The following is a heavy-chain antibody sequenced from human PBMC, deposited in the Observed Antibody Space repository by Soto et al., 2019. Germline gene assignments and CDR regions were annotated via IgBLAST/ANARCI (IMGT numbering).Heavy chain of an antibody. CDR3: ARGVRGCTNGVCYNAYYYYYMDA. D-gene: IGHD2-8*01. V-gene: IGHV3-7*01. CDR1: RFTFCSSL. Sequence: GWSLRLACASCRFTFCSSLITWLRKNPGKGLEWVANIKQDGSEKYYVDSVKGRFTISRDNAKNSLYLQMNSLRAEDTAVYYCARGVRGCTNGVCYNAYYYYYMDAWGKGTKVTV. J-gene: IGHJ6*03. CDR2: IKQDGSEK.